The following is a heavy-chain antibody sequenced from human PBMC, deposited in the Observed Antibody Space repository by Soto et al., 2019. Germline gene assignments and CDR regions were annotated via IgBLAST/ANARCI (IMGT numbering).Heavy chain of an antibody. CDR3: ARDQRITMVRGVIALGYFDL. J-gene: IGHJ2*01. CDR2: IYYSGST. Sequence: QVQLQESGPGLVKPSQTLSLTCTVSGGSISSGGYYWSWIRQHPGKGLEWIGYIYYSGSTYYNPSLKSRVTISVDTSKNQFSLKLSSVTAADTAVYYCARDQRITMVRGVIALGYFDLWGRGTLVTVSS. CDR1: GGSISSGGYY. D-gene: IGHD3-10*01. V-gene: IGHV4-31*03.